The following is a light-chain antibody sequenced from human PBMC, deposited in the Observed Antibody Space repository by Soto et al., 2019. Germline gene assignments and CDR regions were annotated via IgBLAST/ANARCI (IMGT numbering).Light chain of an antibody. Sequence: VMTQSPATLSVSPGERAALSCRASQSVSSNLAWYQQKPGQAPRLLIYGASNRATGIPDRFSGSGSGTDFTLTISRLEPEDFAVYYCQQYGSSGTFGQGTKVDIK. CDR3: QQYGSSGT. J-gene: IGKJ1*01. V-gene: IGKV3-20*01. CDR1: QSVSSN. CDR2: GAS.